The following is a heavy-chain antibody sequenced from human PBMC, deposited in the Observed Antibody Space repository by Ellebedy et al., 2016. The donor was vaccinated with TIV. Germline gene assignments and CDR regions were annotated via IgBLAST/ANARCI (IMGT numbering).Heavy chain of an antibody. J-gene: IGHJ4*02. Sequence: GESLKISCVASGFTFSSYAMSWVRQAPGKGLEWVSSLSGSGGSTYYADSVKGRFTISRDNSKNTLYLQMNSLRAEDTAVYYCARSPQHFYYFDYWGQGTLVTVSS. V-gene: IGHV3-23*01. CDR2: LSGSGGST. D-gene: IGHD3-3*02. CDR3: ARSPQHFYYFDY. CDR1: GFTFSSYA.